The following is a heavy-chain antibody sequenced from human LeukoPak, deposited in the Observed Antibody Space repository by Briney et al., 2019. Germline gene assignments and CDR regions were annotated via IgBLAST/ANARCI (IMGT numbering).Heavy chain of an antibody. Sequence: SETLSLTRTVSGGSLSSYYWSWIRQPPGKGLEWIGYIYYSGSTNYNPSLKSRVTISLDTSKNQFSLKLSSVTAADTAVYYCARGMTQEYYYYYYYMDVWGKGTTVTVSS. J-gene: IGHJ6*03. V-gene: IGHV4-59*01. CDR1: GGSLSSYY. CDR3: ARGMTQEYYYYYYYMDV. CDR2: IYYSGST.